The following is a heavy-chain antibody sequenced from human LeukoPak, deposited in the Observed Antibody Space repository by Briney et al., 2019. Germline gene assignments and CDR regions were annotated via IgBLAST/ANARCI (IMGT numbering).Heavy chain of an antibody. CDR3: ARAYYDSSAYHHAVYFDY. Sequence: ASVKVSCKASGYTFTSYDINWVRQATGQGLEWMGWMNPNSGNTGYAQKFQGRVTMTKDTSTNTVYMDLSSLSSDDTAVYYCARAYYDSSAYHHAVYFDYWGQGTLVTVSS. CDR2: MNPNSGNT. CDR1: GYTFTSYD. V-gene: IGHV1-8*01. J-gene: IGHJ4*02. D-gene: IGHD3-22*01.